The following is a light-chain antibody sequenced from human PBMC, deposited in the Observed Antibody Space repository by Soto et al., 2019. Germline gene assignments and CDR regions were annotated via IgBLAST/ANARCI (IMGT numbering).Light chain of an antibody. J-gene: IGKJ3*01. CDR3: QHYNNRPPFT. V-gene: IGKV3-15*01. CDR2: GAS. CDR1: QSVSSN. Sequence: EIVMTQSPATLSVSPGERATLSCRASQSVSSNLAWYQQTPGQAPRLLIYGASTRATGIPARFSGSGSGTGFTLTISSLQSEDVAVYYCQHYNNRPPFTFGPGTKVDIK.